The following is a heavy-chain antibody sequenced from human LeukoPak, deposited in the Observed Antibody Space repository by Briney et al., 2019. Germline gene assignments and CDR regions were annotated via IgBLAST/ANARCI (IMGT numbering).Heavy chain of an antibody. CDR2: IYYTGST. Sequence: SETLSLTCTVSGGSISSSTYYWGWLRQPPGKGLEWIGSIYYTGSTYYNPSLKSRVTISVDTSKNQFSLKLSSVTAADTAVYYCARQGTGDAFDIWGQGTLVTVSS. J-gene: IGHJ3*02. CDR1: GGSISSSTYY. V-gene: IGHV4-39*01. D-gene: IGHD3/OR15-3a*01. CDR3: ARQGTGDAFDI.